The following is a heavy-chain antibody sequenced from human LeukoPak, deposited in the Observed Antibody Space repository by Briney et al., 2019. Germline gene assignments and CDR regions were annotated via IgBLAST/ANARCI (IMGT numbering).Heavy chain of an antibody. Sequence: ASVKVSCKASGYTFTSYGISWVRQAPGQGLEWMGWISAYNGNTNYAQKLQGRVTMTTDTSTSTAYMELRSLRSDDTAVYYCARVATKAYSGGYSGYWGQGTLVTVSS. CDR3: ARVATKAYSGGYSGY. CDR1: GYTFTSYG. D-gene: IGHD1-26*01. CDR2: ISAYNGNT. V-gene: IGHV1-18*01. J-gene: IGHJ4*02.